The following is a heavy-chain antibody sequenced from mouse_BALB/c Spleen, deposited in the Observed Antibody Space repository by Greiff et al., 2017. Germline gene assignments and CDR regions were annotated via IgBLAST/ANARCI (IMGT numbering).Heavy chain of an antibody. CDR3: ARAHYYAMDY. CDR1: GYNFTSYW. CDR2: IYPGSGST. V-gene: IGHV1-55*01. J-gene: IGHJ4*01. Sequence: QVQLKQPGAELVKPGTSVKLSCKASGYNFTSYWINWVKLRPGQGLEWIGDIYPGSGSTNYNEKFKSKATLTVDTSSSTAYMQLSSLASEDSALYYCARAHYYAMDYWGQGTSVTVSS.